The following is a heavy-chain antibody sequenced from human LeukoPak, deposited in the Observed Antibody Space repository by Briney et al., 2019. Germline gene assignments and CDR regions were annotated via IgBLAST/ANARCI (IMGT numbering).Heavy chain of an antibody. J-gene: IGHJ6*03. D-gene: IGHD1-1*01. Sequence: GGSLRLSCAASGFTFNNYAMSWVRQAPGMGLEWLSYVSGSGGATYYAASVKGRFTVSRDNSKNTVYLQMGSLRAEDTAVYYCAKNRGGTYKYYMDVWGNGTTVTVSS. CDR1: GFTFNNYA. CDR3: AKNRGGTYKYYMDV. V-gene: IGHV3-23*01. CDR2: VSGSGGAT.